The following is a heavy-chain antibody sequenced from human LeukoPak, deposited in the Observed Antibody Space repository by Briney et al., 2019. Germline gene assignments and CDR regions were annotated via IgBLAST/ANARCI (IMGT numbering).Heavy chain of an antibody. CDR2: LYYNTGST. J-gene: IGHJ4*02. CDR1: GGSISGGSYY. Sequence: PSETLSLTCTVSGGSISGGSYYWSSVRQPPGKGLEWIGYLYYNTGSTTYTPSLKSRLTISLDTSKNQFSLELRSVTSADTAVYYCAREGVGATQFDFWGQGTLVAVSS. V-gene: IGHV4-61*01. D-gene: IGHD1-26*01. CDR3: AREGVGATQFDF.